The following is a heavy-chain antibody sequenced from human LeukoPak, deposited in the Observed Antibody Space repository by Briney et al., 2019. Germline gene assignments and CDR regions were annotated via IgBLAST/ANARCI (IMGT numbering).Heavy chain of an antibody. D-gene: IGHD3-10*01. CDR1: GYSFTSYW. CDR3: ASPNYYGSGSPDSRRYYYGMDV. CDR2: IYPGDSDT. J-gene: IGHJ6*02. V-gene: IGHV5-51*01. Sequence: GESLKISCKGSGYSFTSYWIGWVRQMPGKGLGWMGIIYPGDSDTRYSPSFQGQVTISADKSISTAYLQWSSLKASDTAMYYCASPNYYGSGSPDSRRYYYGMDVWGQGTTVTVSS.